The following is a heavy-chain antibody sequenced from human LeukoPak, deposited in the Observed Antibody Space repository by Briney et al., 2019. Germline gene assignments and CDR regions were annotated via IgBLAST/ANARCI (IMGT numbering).Heavy chain of an antibody. J-gene: IGHJ5*02. CDR3: TTDMGPYYDFWSGLFDP. D-gene: IGHD3-3*01. CDR1: GFTFSNAW. CDR2: IRSKTDGGTT. Sequence: PGGSLRLSCAASGFTFSNAWMSWVRQAPGKGLEWVGRIRSKTDGGTTDYAAPVKGRFTISRDDSKNTLYLQMNSLKTEDTAVYYCTTDMGPYYDFWSGLFDPWGQGTLVTVSS. V-gene: IGHV3-15*01.